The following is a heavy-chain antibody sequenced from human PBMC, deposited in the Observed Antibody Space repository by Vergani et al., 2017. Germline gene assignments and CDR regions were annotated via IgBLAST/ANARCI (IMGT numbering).Heavy chain of an antibody. D-gene: IGHD2-15*01. Sequence: QVQLVESGGGVVQPGRSLRLSCAASGFTFSSYGMHWVRQAPGRGLEWVALIWYDGGNRYYADSVKGRFTISRDNSKNTLYLQMNSLRADDTAVYYCASDGELSCSGGSCYSAAFDIWGQGTMVTVSS. CDR2: IWYDGGNR. V-gene: IGHV3-33*01. CDR1: GFTFSSYG. J-gene: IGHJ3*02. CDR3: ASDGELSCSGGSCYSAAFDI.